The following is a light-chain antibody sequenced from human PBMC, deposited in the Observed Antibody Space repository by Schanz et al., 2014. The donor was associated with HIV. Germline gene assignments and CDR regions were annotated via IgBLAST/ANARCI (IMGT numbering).Light chain of an antibody. CDR2: DVS. CDR1: SGDVGSYNY. Sequence: QSALTQPASVSGSPGQSISISCTGTSGDVGSYNYVSWYQQHPGKAPKLMIYDVSNRPSGVSCRFSGSKSGNTASLTISGLQAEDEADYYCCSYTTTSTYVFGAGTKLTVL. V-gene: IGLV2-14*03. J-gene: IGLJ1*01. CDR3: CSYTTTSTYV.